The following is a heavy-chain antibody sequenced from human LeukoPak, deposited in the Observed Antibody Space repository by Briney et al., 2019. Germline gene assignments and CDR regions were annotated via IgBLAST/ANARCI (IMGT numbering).Heavy chain of an antibody. Sequence: SETLSLTCAVYGGSFSGYYWSWLRQPPGKGLEWIGEINHSGSTNYNPSLKSRVTISVDTSKNQFSLKLSSVTAADTAVYYCARGRPGYCSGGSCYSGTYFQHWGQGTLVTVSS. J-gene: IGHJ1*01. V-gene: IGHV4-34*01. D-gene: IGHD2-15*01. CDR3: ARGRPGYCSGGSCYSGTYFQH. CDR1: GGSFSGYY. CDR2: INHSGST.